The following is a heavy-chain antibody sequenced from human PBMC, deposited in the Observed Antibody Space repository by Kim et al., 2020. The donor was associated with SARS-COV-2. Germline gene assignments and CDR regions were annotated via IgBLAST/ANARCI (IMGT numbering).Heavy chain of an antibody. CDR1: GFTFSSYG. V-gene: IGHV3-33*01. CDR2: IWYDGSNK. D-gene: IGHD1-26*01. Sequence: GGSLRLSCAASGFTFSSYGMHWVRQAPGKGLEWVAVIWYDGSNKYYADSVKGRFTISRDNSKNTLYLQMNSLRAEDTAVYYCARDGLGGGSYHDYWGQGTLVTVSS. CDR3: ARDGLGGGSYHDY. J-gene: IGHJ4*02.